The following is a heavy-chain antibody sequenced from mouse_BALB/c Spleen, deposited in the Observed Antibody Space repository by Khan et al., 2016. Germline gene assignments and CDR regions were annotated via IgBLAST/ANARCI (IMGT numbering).Heavy chain of an antibody. CDR1: GYSITSDYA. CDR3: ARSDYGDKDAMDY. CDR2: ISYSGST. D-gene: IGHD1-1*01. J-gene: IGHJ4*01. V-gene: IGHV3-2*02. Sequence: EVQLQESGPGLVKPSQSLSLTCTVTGYSITSDYAWNWIRQFPGNRLELMGYISYSGSTSYNPSLKSRISITRDTSKNQFFLQLNSVTSEDTATYYCARSDYGDKDAMDYWGQGTSVTVSS.